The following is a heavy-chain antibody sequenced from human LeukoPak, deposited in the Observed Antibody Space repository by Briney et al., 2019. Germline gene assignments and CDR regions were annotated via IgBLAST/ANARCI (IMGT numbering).Heavy chain of an antibody. D-gene: IGHD3/OR15-3a*01. CDR1: GFTFSTYG. CDR3: AARVGWTGNFDY. J-gene: IGHJ4*02. CDR2: ISIDGSNK. V-gene: IGHV3-30*03. Sequence: PGRSLRLSCAASGFTFSTYGMHWVRQAPGKGLEWVAVISIDGSNKYYADSVKGRFTISRDNSKNTLYLQINSLRAEDTAVYYCAARVGWTGNFDYWGQGTLVTVSS.